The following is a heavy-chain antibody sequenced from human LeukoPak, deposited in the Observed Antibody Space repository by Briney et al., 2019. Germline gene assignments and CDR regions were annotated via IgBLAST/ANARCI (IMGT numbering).Heavy chain of an antibody. CDR2: LSPYNGNT. CDR3: ARSRPYDSSDVGY. CDR1: GYTFTNYG. Sequence: GASVKVSCKASGYTFTNYGISWVRQAPGQGLEWMGWLSPYNGNTNYAQKLQGRVTMTTDTSTSTAYMELRSLRSDDTAVYYCARSRPYDSSDVGYWGQGTLVTVSS. J-gene: IGHJ4*02. V-gene: IGHV1-18*01. D-gene: IGHD3-22*01.